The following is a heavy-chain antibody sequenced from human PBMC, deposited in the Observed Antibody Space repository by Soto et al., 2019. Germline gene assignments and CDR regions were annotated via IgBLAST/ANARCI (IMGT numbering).Heavy chain of an antibody. Sequence: SETLSLTCTVSGGSISSYYWSWIRQPAGKGLEWIGRIYTSGSTNYNLSLKSRVTMSVDTSKNQFSLNLSSVTAAADTAVYYCARDRITLANDAFDIWGQGTMVTVSS. V-gene: IGHV4-4*07. D-gene: IGHD3-10*01. CDR3: ARDRITLANDAFDI. CDR1: GGSISSYY. J-gene: IGHJ3*02. CDR2: IYTSGST.